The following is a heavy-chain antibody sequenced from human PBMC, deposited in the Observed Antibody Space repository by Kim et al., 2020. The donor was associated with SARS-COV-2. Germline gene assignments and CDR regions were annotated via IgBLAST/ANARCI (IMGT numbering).Heavy chain of an antibody. Sequence: GGSLRLSCAASGFTFDDYAMHWVRQAPGKGLEWVSGISWNSGSIGYADSVKGRFTISRDNAKNSLYLQMNSLRAEDTALYYCARSIVGIIKGGWGAFDIWGQGTMVTVSS. CDR3: ARSIVGIIKGGWGAFDI. CDR2: ISWNSGSI. J-gene: IGHJ3*02. D-gene: IGHD1-26*01. CDR1: GFTFDDYA. V-gene: IGHV3-9*01.